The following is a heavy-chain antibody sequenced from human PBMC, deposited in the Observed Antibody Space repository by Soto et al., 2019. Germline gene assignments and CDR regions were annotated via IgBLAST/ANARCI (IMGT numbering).Heavy chain of an antibody. CDR2: IYYSGST. CDR1: GGSISSGGYY. CDR3: ARGGSSDYYYYYYYMDV. D-gene: IGHD6-6*01. J-gene: IGHJ6*03. V-gene: IGHV4-31*03. Sequence: PSETLSLTCTVSGGSISSGGYYWSWIRQHPGKGLEWIGYIYYSGSTYYNPSLKSRVTISVDTSKNQFSLKLSSVTAADTAVYYCARGGSSDYYYYYYYMDVWGKGTTVTVSS.